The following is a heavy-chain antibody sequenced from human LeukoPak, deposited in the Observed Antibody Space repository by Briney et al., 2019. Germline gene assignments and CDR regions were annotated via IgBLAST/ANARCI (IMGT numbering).Heavy chain of an antibody. Sequence: GGSLRLSCAASGFTFSSYSMNWVRQAPGKGLEWVSYISSSSSTIYYADSVKGRFTISRDNAKNSLYLQMNSLRAEDTAVYYCAREPRTYYYVSGNGFAPWGQEPWSPSPQ. CDR3: AREPRTYYYVSGNGFAP. CDR1: GFTFSSYS. CDR2: ISSSSSTI. V-gene: IGHV3-48*01. D-gene: IGHD3-10*01. J-gene: IGHJ5*02.